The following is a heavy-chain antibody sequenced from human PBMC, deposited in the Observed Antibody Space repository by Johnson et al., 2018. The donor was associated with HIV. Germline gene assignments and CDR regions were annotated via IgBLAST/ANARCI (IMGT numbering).Heavy chain of an antibody. CDR2: IRYDGSNK. CDR3: ARARYTSDWYLYDAFDL. Sequence: QVQLVESGGGVVQPGGSLRLSCAASGFTFSSYGMHWVRQAPGKGLEWVAFIRYDGSNKFYADSVKGRFTISRDNSKNTLYLQMGSLRTEDMAVYHCARARYTSDWYLYDAFDLWGQGTMVTVSS. D-gene: IGHD6-13*01. CDR1: GFTFSSYG. V-gene: IGHV3-30*02. J-gene: IGHJ3*01.